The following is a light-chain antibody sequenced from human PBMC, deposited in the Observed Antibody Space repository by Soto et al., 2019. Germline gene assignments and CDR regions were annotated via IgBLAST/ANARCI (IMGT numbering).Light chain of an antibody. V-gene: IGKV1-39*01. CDR1: ESIARH. J-gene: IGKJ5*01. CDR3: QQTYSTLSIT. Sequence: DIQMTQSPSSLSASVGDRVTITCRASESIARHLNWYQQKPGKAPKLLIYAASSLHNGVPSRFRGGGSGTDFTLTISNLQPEDVATYYCQQTYSTLSITFGQGTRPEIK. CDR2: AAS.